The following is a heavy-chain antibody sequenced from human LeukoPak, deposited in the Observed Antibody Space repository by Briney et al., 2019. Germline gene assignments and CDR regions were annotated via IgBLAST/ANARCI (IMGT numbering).Heavy chain of an antibody. J-gene: IGHJ4*02. CDR1: GFTFSSYS. D-gene: IGHD6-19*01. V-gene: IGHV3-21*01. CDR2: ISSSSSYI. Sequence: GSLRLSCAASGFTFSSYSMNWVRQAPGKGLEWVSSISSSSSYIYYADSVKGRFTISRDNAKNSLYLQMNSLRAEDTAVYYCARDSVPIAVAGTLDYWGQGTLVTVSS. CDR3: ARDSVPIAVAGTLDY.